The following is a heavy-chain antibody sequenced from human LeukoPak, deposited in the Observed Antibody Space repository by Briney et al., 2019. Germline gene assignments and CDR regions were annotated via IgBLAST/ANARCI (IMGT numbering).Heavy chain of an antibody. CDR3: ARGHYDSSGYYYEEDY. CDR2: INPNRPST. J-gene: IGHJ4*02. V-gene: IGHV1-2*02. D-gene: IGHD3-22*01. Sequence: ASVKVSCKASGYTFTGYYIHWVRQAPGQGLEWMGWINPNRPSTNYAQKFQGRVTMTRDTSISTAYLELSRLRYDDTAVYYCARGHYDSSGYYYEEDYWGQGTLVTVSS. CDR1: GYTFTGYY.